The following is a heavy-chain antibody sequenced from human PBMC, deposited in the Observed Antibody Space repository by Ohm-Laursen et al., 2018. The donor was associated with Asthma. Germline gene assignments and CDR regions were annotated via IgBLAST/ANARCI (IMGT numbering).Heavy chain of an antibody. CDR1: GFTFRSYA. Sequence: SLRLSCTASGFTFRSYAMHWVRQAPGKGLEWVAVGGSYYDGGLKYYADSVNGRFTVSRDDSKNTLYLQMNSLRSEDTAVYYCARDHSAGYSSGWYSHFDYWGQGTLVTVSS. D-gene: IGHD6-19*01. CDR3: ARDHSAGYSSGWYSHFDY. V-gene: IGHV3-30-3*01. CDR2: GGSYYDGGLK. J-gene: IGHJ4*02.